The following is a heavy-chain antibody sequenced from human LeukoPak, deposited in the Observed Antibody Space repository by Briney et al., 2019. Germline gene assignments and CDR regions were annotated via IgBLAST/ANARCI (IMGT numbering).Heavy chain of an antibody. V-gene: IGHV4-39*01. D-gene: IGHD3-22*01. Sequence: KPSETLSLTCTVSGGSISSSSYYWGWIRQPPGKGLEWIGSIYYSGSTYYNPSLKSRVTISVDTSKNQFSLKLSSVTAADTAVYYCARQASDSSGYYYTYYYYMDVWGKGTTVTVSS. J-gene: IGHJ6*03. CDR1: GGSISSSSYY. CDR2: IYYSGST. CDR3: ARQASDSSGYYYTYYYYMDV.